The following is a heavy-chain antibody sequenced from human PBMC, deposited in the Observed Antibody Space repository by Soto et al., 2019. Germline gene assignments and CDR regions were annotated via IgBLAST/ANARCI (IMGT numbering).Heavy chain of an antibody. CDR3: ARVAVAGPGGHWFDP. CDR2: ISSSSSYI. V-gene: IGHV3-21*01. J-gene: IGHJ5*02. CDR1: GVTFSSYS. D-gene: IGHD6-19*01. Sequence: GGSLKLSCAASGVTFSSYSMNWVRQAPGKGLEWVSSISSSSSYIYYADSVKGRFTISRDNAKNSLYLQMNSLRAEDTAVYYCARVAVAGPGGHWFDPWGQGTLVTVSS.